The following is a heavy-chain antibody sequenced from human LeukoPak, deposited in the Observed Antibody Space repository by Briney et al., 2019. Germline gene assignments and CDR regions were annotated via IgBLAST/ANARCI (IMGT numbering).Heavy chain of an antibody. CDR1: GYTFTSYD. V-gene: IGHV1-8*01. CDR2: MNPNSGNT. D-gene: IGHD2-15*01. Sequence: EASVKVSCRASGYTFTSYDINWVRQAPGEGLEWMGWMNPNSGNTGYAQKFQGRVTMTRNNSISTAYMELSSLRSGDTAVYYCARAIGYCSGGSCHGGYWFDPWGQGTLVTVSS. J-gene: IGHJ5*02. CDR3: ARAIGYCSGGSCHGGYWFDP.